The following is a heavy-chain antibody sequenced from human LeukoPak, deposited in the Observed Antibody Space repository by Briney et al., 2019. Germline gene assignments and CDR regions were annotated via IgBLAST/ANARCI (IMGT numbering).Heavy chain of an antibody. V-gene: IGHV4-59*08. CDR2: IYYSGST. CDR1: GGSISNYY. CDR3: ARLPRGSENAFDI. Sequence: SETLSLTCTVSGGSISNYYLSWIRQPPGKGLEWIGYIYYSGSTNYNPSLKSRVTISVDTSKNQFSLKLSSVTAADTAVYYCARLPRGSENAFDIWGQGTMVTVSS. J-gene: IGHJ3*02. D-gene: IGHD5-12*01.